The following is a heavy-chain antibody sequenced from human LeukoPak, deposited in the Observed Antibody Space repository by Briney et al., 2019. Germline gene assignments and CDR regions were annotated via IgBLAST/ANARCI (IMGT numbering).Heavy chain of an antibody. CDR1: GGSFSGYY. D-gene: IGHD1-26*01. CDR3: ARGVSTVGATRWFDP. V-gene: IGHV4-34*01. J-gene: IGHJ5*02. Sequence: PSETLSVTCAVYGGSFSGYYWSWIRQPPGKGLEWIGEINHSGSTNYNPSLKSRVTISVDTSKNQFSLKLSSVTAADTAVYYCARGVSTVGATRWFDPWGQGTLVTVSS. CDR2: INHSGST.